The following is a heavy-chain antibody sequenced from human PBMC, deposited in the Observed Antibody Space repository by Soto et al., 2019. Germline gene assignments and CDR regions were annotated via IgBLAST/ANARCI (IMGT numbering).Heavy chain of an antibody. Sequence: QVQLVQSGAEVKKPGSSVKVSCKASGGTFSSYTISWVRQAPGQGLEWMGRIIPILGIANYAQKFQGRVTITADKSTSTAYMELSSLRSEDTAVYYCARVNWFGELFRQTYGMDVWGQGTTVTVSS. J-gene: IGHJ6*02. CDR1: GGTFSSYT. D-gene: IGHD3-10*01. CDR2: IIPILGIA. CDR3: ARVNWFGELFRQTYGMDV. V-gene: IGHV1-69*02.